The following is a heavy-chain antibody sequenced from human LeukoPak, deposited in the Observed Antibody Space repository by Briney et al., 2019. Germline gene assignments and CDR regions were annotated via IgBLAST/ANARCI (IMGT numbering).Heavy chain of an antibody. J-gene: IGHJ4*02. Sequence: GASVKVSCKASGYTFTSYGISWVRQALGQGLEWMGWISAYNGNTNYAQKLQGRVTMTTDTSTSTAYMELRSLRSDDTAVYYCARSDYGDYYRWGYFDYWGQGTLVTVSS. CDR1: GYTFTSYG. D-gene: IGHD4-17*01. CDR3: ARSDYGDYYRWGYFDY. CDR2: ISAYNGNT. V-gene: IGHV1-18*01.